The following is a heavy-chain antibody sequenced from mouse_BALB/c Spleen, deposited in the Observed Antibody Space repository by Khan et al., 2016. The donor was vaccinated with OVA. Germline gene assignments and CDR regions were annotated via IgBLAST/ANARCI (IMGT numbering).Heavy chain of an antibody. D-gene: IGHD2-3*01. Sequence: EVKLEESGPGLVKPSQSLSLTCTVTGYSITSDYAWNWIRPFPGNKLEWIGYISSTGSTTYNPALKSRISITRDTSKNQFFLQLNSVTTEDTATYYCARDGSRYNYAMDYWGQGTSVTVSS. J-gene: IGHJ4*01. CDR3: ARDGSRYNYAMDY. V-gene: IGHV3-2*02. CDR1: GYSITSDYA. CDR2: ISSTGST.